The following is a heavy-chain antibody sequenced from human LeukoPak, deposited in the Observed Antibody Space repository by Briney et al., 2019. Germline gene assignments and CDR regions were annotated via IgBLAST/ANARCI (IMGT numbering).Heavy chain of an antibody. CDR2: IQYDGSNE. Sequence: PGGSLRLSCAASRFTFSSYGMHWVRQAPGKGLEWVAYIQYDGSNEQYADSVKGRFSISRDSSKNILYLQMSSLRAEDTAVYYCARRSGIAVAGAFDYWGQGTLVTVSS. CDR3: ARRSGIAVAGAFDY. CDR1: RFTFSSYG. V-gene: IGHV3-30*19. J-gene: IGHJ4*02. D-gene: IGHD6-19*01.